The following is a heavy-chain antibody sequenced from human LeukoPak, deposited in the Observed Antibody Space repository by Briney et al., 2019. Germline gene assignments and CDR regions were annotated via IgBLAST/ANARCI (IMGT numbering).Heavy chain of an antibody. CDR2: ISYSGNT. CDR3: ARRYYPGIAVAAYGY. Sequence: SETLSLTCTVSGGSISSYYWSWIRQPPGKGLEWIGYISYSGNTNYNPSLKSRVTISVDTSKNQFSLKPSSVTAADTAVYYCARRYYPGIAVAAYGYWGQGTLVTVSS. J-gene: IGHJ4*02. CDR1: GGSISSYY. V-gene: IGHV4-59*12. D-gene: IGHD6-19*01.